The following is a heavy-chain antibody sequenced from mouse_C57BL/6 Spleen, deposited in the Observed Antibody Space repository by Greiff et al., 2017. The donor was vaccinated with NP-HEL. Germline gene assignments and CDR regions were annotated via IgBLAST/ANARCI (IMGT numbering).Heavy chain of an antibody. CDR3: ARDLGLAY. J-gene: IGHJ3*01. V-gene: IGHV3-6*01. Sequence: EVQLQESGPGLVKPSQSLSLTCSVTGYSITSGYYWNWIRQFPGNKLEWMGYISYDGSNNYNPSLKNRISITRDTSKNQFFLKLNSVTTEDTATYYCARDLGLAYWGQGTLVTVSA. D-gene: IGHD4-1*01. CDR1: GYSITSGYY. CDR2: ISYDGSN.